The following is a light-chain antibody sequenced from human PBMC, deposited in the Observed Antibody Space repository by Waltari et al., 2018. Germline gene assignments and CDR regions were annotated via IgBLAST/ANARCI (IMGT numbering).Light chain of an antibody. CDR3: QQYDSTPMYT. CDR1: QSVSGTY. CDR2: GTS. J-gene: IGKJ2*01. V-gene: IGKV3-20*01. Sequence: EIVLTQSPGILSLSPGERATLSCRASQSVSGTYSAWYQQKSGQAPRLLIYGTSSRAPGIPDRFSGSGSGTDFTLTISRLEPEDFAVYYCQQYDSTPMYTFGQGSKLEIK.